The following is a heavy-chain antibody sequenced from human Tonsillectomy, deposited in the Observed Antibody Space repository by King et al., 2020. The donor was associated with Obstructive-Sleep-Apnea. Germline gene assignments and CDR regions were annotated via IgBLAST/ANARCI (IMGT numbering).Heavy chain of an antibody. J-gene: IGHJ4*02. V-gene: IGHV4-59*01. CDR3: TRVGKYYDCSGYSTYSFAH. CDR1: GGSISSYF. CDR2: IYYIGTT. D-gene: IGHD3-22*01. Sequence: QLQESGPGLVKPSETLSLTCTVSGGSISSYFWSWIRQPPGKGLEWIGYIYYIGTTNYNPSLKSRVTISLDTSKNRFSLKLSSATAADTDVYYCTRVGKYYDCSGYSTYSFAHWGQGTLVTVSS.